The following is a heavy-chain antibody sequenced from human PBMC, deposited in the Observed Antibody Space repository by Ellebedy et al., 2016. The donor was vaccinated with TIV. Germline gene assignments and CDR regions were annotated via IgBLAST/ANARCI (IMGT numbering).Heavy chain of an antibody. CDR3: ARWGHYYDSGGY. CDR2: IHYSGTT. D-gene: IGHD3-22*01. Sequence: PSETLSLTCTVSGGSIDSYYWSWIRQPPGKGLEWIGYIHYSGTTNFNPSLKGRVTISVDRPKNQVSLKVRSVTAADTAVYYCARWGHYYDSGGYWGQGALVTVSP. J-gene: IGHJ4*02. CDR1: GGSIDSYY. V-gene: IGHV4-59*08.